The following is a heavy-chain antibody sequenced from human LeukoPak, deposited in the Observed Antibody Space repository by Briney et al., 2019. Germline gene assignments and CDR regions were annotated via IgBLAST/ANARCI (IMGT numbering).Heavy chain of an antibody. CDR1: GFTFSSAW. V-gene: IGHV3-15*04. CDR3: ATEFYSNGYNF. D-gene: IGHD5-24*01. CDR2: IESRTDGGTT. Sequence: TGGSLRLSCPGSGFTFSSAWMTWVRQIPGKGLEWVGHIESRTDGGTTDYAAPVKGRFTISRDDSKNTVYLQMNSLKTEDSAVYFCATEFYSNGYNFWGQGTLVIVSS. J-gene: IGHJ4*02.